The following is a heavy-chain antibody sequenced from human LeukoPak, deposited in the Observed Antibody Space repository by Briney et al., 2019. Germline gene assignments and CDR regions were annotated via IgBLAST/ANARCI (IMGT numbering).Heavy chain of an antibody. V-gene: IGHV1-46*01. CDR1: EYTFTSYY. J-gene: IGHJ3*02. CDR3: ARDRRRITMVRGVKAFDI. CDR2: INPSGGST. Sequence: ASVKVSCKASEYTFTSYYMHWVRQAPGQGLEWMGIINPSGGSTSYAQKFQGRATMTRDMSTSTVYMELSSLRSEDTAVYYCARDRRRITMVRGVKAFDIWGQGTMVTVSS. D-gene: IGHD3-10*01.